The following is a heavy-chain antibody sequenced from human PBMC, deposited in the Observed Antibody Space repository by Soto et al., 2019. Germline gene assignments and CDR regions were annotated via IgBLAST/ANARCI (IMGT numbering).Heavy chain of an antibody. CDR3: AKDRRDGEYNSVYDF. CDR1: GFRFSDYG. J-gene: IGHJ4*02. V-gene: IGHV3-30*18. Sequence: QVQLAESGGGVVQPGRSLRLSCIGSGFRFSDYGMHWVRQAPGKGLEWVAMMSFDGTYKYSADSVKGRFIISRDNSKNTLFLQMNSLRAGDTAVYYCAKDRRDGEYNSVYDFWGQGTLVTVPS. CDR2: MSFDGTYK. D-gene: IGHD4-17*01.